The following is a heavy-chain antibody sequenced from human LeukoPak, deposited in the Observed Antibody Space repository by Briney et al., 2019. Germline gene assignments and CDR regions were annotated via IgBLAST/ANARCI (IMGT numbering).Heavy chain of an antibody. V-gene: IGHV3-21*01. CDR2: ISSSSSYI. Sequence: GGSLILSCAASGFTFSSYSMNWVRQAPGKGLEWVSSISSSSSYIYYADSVKGRFTISRDNAKNSLYLQMNSLRAEDTAVYYCARGLPTLGVYYGMDVWGQGATVTVSS. CDR1: GFTFSSYS. CDR3: ARGLPTLGVYYGMDV. J-gene: IGHJ6*02.